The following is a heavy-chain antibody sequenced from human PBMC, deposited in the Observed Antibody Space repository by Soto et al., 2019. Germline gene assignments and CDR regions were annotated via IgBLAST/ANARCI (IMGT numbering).Heavy chain of an antibody. D-gene: IGHD2-2*01. V-gene: IGHV4-31*03. Sequence: PSETLSLTCTVSGGSISSGGYYWSWIRQHPGKGLEWIGYIYYSGSTYYNPSLKSRVTISVDTSKNQFSLKLSSVTAADTAVYYCARANIVVVPAAINWFDPWGQGTLVTV. J-gene: IGHJ5*02. CDR1: GGSISSGGYY. CDR2: IYYSGST. CDR3: ARANIVVVPAAINWFDP.